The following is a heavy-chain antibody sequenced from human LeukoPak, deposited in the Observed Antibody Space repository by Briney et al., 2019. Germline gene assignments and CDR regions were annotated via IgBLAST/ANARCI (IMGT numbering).Heavy chain of an antibody. CDR2: IYYSGST. V-gene: IGHV4-61*01. J-gene: IGHJ6*03. D-gene: IGHD3-22*01. CDR1: GGSISSSSYY. Sequence: SETLSLTCTVSGGSISSSSYYWSWIRQPPGKGLEWIGYIYYSGSTYYNPSLRSRFTIAVDTSKNQFSLKLSSVTAADTAVYYCARSSEGRYYYDSSGFSYYYYYMDVWGKGTTVTISS. CDR3: ARSSEGRYYYDSSGFSYYYYYMDV.